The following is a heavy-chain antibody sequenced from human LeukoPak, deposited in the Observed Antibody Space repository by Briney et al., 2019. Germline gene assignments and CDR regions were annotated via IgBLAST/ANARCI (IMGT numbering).Heavy chain of an antibody. CDR2: IIPILGIA. V-gene: IGHV1-69*04. CDR1: GGTFSSYA. CDR3: ARTPISYDSSGYYYFDY. J-gene: IGHJ4*02. D-gene: IGHD3-22*01. Sequence: ASVKVSCKASGGTFSSYAISWVRQAPGQGLEWMGRIIPILGIANYAQKFQGRVTITADKSTSTAYMELSSLRSEDTAVYYCARTPISYDSSGYYYFDYWGQGTLVTASS.